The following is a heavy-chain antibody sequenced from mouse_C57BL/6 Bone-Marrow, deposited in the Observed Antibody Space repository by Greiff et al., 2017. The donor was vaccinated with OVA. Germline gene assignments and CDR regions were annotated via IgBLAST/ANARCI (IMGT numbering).Heavy chain of an antibody. D-gene: IGHD1-1*01. CDR3: AREGITTVVAKDFDV. CDR1: GYSITSGYY. CDR2: ISYDGSN. V-gene: IGHV3-6*01. Sequence: EVQLQQSGPGLVKPSQSLSLTCSVTGYSITSGYYWNWIRQFPGNKLEWMGYISYDGSNNYNPSLKNRISITRDTSKNQFFLKLNSVTTEDTATYYCAREGITTVVAKDFDVWGTGTTVTVSS. J-gene: IGHJ1*03.